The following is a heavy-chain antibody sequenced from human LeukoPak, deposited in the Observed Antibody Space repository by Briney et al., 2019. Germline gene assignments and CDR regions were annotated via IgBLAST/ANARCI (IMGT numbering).Heavy chain of an antibody. J-gene: IGHJ5*02. CDR1: GYTFTSYD. D-gene: IGHD3-10*01. Sequence: ASVKVSCKASGYTFTSYDINWVRQATGQGLEWMGWMNPNSGNTGYAQKFQGRVTITRNTSISTAYMELSSLRSEDTAVYYCARGPLRGVRQKNWFDPWGHGTLVTVSS. V-gene: IGHV1-8*03. CDR2: MNPNSGNT. CDR3: ARGPLRGVRQKNWFDP.